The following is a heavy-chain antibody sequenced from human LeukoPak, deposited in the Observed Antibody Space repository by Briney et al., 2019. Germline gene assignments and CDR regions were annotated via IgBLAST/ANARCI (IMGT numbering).Heavy chain of an antibody. Sequence: PGGSLRLSCAASGFTFSSYAMNWVRQAPGKGLEWVSSISVTGSSTYHADSVKGRFTISRDNSKNTLDLQMNSLRAEDTALCYCAKDRGSTGWSDYWGQGTLVTVSS. CDR3: AKDRGSTGWSDY. V-gene: IGHV3-23*01. CDR2: ISVTGSST. CDR1: GFTFSSYA. D-gene: IGHD6-19*01. J-gene: IGHJ4*02.